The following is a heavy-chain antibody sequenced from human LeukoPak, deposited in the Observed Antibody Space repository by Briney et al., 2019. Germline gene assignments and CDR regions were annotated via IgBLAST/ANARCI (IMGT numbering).Heavy chain of an antibody. D-gene: IGHD6-13*01. CDR1: GYTFTSYD. CDR3: ARDYPGSSWYWGYYYGMDV. V-gene: IGHV1-8*01. J-gene: IGHJ6*02. CDR2: MNANSGNT. Sequence: VASVKVSCKASGYTFTSYDINWVRQATGQGLEWMGWMNANSGNTGYAQKFQGRVTMTRNTSISTAYMELSSLRSQDTAVYYCARDYPGSSWYWGYYYGMDVWGQGTTVTVSS.